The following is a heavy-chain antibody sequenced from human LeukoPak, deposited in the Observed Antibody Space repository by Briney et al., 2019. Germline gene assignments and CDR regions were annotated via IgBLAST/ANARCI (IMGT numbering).Heavy chain of an antibody. D-gene: IGHD4-11*01. CDR1: GYSISSGYY. J-gene: IGHJ4*02. Sequence: PSETLPLTCAVSGYSISSGYYWGWIRQPPGKGLEWIGNVYQSGITYYNASLKSRVTISVDTSKNQFSLKLNSVTAADTAVYYCVRRYSNSYFDYWGQGTLVTVSS. CDR3: VRRYSNSYFDY. CDR2: VYQSGIT. V-gene: IGHV4-38-2*01.